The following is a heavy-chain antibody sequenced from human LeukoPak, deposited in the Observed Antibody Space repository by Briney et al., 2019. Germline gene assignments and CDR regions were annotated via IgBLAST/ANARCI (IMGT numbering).Heavy chain of an antibody. D-gene: IGHD2-2*01. CDR2: INHYGST. Sequence: SETLSLTCAVYGESFSGYYWTWIRQPPGKGLEWIGEINHYGSTNYKPSLKSRVTLSVDTSKNQFSLKLSSVTAADTAVYYCARGKDIVVVPAAYYFDYWGQGTLVTVSS. CDR1: GESFSGYY. J-gene: IGHJ4*02. V-gene: IGHV4-34*01. CDR3: ARGKDIVVVPAAYYFDY.